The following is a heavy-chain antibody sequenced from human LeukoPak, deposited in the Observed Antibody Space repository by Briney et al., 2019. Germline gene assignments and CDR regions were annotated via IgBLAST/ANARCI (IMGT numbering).Heavy chain of an antibody. Sequence: GGSLRLSCAASGFTFSSYSMNWVRQAPGKGLEGVSSISSSSSYIYYADSVKGRFTISRDNAKNSLYLQMNSLRAEDTAVYYCARRGIAVAGTDYWGQGTLVTVSS. J-gene: IGHJ4*02. CDR1: GFTFSSYS. CDR2: ISSSSSYI. CDR3: ARRGIAVAGTDY. D-gene: IGHD6-19*01. V-gene: IGHV3-21*01.